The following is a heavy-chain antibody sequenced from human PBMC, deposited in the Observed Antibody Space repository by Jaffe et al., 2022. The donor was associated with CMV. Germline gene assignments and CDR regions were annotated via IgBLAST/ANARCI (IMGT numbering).Heavy chain of an antibody. J-gene: IGHJ6*02. CDR2: IIPIFGTA. V-gene: IGHV1-69*01. D-gene: IGHD2-2*01. CDR1: GGTFSSYA. CDR3: ARAHRRPPIVVVPAAQNYYYGMDV. Sequence: QVQLVQSGAEVKKPGSSVKVSCKASGGTFSSYAISWVRQAPGQGLEWMGGIIPIFGTANYAQKFQGRVTITADESTSTAYMELSSLRSEDTAVYYCARAHRRPPIVVVPAAQNYYYGMDVWGQGTTVTVSS.